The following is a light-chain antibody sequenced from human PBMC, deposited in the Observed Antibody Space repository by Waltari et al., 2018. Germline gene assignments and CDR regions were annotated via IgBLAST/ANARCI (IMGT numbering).Light chain of an antibody. CDR2: DVS. CDR1: SSDVGGYNH. V-gene: IGLV2-14*03. J-gene: IGLJ2*01. CDR3: SSYSSSSTYVV. Sequence: QSALTQPASVSGSPGQSITISCTGTSSDVGGYNHVSWYQQHPGKAPKLMIYDVSNRHSGVSNRFSGSKSGNTASLTISGLQAEDEADYYCSSYSSSSTYVVFGGGTKLTVL.